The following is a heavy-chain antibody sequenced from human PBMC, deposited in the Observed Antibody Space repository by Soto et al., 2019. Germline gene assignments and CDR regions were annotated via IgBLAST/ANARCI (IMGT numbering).Heavy chain of an antibody. V-gene: IGHV4-59*02. J-gene: IGHJ4*02. Sequence: SETLSLTCTVSGASVINHYWALIRQSQGRGLEPIGYVSNTATTTYNPSLKSRVTISVDTSKNQFSLKLSSVTAADTAVYYCASYSSGWYDVSYWGQGTLVTVSS. CDR1: GASVINHY. CDR3: ASYSSGWYDVSY. D-gene: IGHD6-19*01. CDR2: VSNTATT.